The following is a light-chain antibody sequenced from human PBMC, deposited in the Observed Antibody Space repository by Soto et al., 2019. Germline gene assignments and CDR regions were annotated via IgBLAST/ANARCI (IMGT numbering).Light chain of an antibody. Sequence: DIQMTQSPSTLSASVGDRVTITCRASQTINRWLAWYRQKPGEVPKLLIYKASVLESGVPSRFSGSGSGTEFTLTISRLQPEDVATYYCQHWSFGQGTKVDIK. CDR1: QTINRW. CDR2: KAS. CDR3: QHWS. V-gene: IGKV1-5*03. J-gene: IGKJ1*01.